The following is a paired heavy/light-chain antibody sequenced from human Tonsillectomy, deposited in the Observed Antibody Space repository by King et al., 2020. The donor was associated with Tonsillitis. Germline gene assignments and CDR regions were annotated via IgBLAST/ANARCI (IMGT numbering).Light chain of an antibody. V-gene: IGKV1-33*01. J-gene: IGKJ3*01. CDR1: QDITNY. Sequence: DIQMTQSPSSLSASVGDRVTITCQASQDITNYLNWYQQKPGKAPKLLIYDVSNLETGVPSRFSGSGSGTDFTFTISSLQPEDFATYYCQQYGDLPFTFGPGTKVDIK. CDR3: QQYGDLPFT. CDR2: DVS.
Heavy chain of an antibody. CDR1: GDSVSSNSAA. D-gene: IGHD1-1*01. Sequence: VQLQQSGPGLVKPSQTLSLTCAISGDSVSSNSAAWNWIRQSPSRGLEWLGRAYYRSQWYIDYAPSVRSRVTINPDTSKNQFSLDLKSVTPEDTAVYFCARDPAEPASGRFDSFDIWGQGTMVTVSS. J-gene: IGHJ3*02. CDR2: AYYRSQWYI. CDR3: ARDPAEPASGRFDSFDI. V-gene: IGHV6-1*01.